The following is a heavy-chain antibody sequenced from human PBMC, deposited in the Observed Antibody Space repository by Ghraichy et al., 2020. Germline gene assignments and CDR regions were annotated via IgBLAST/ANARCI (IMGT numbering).Heavy chain of an antibody. J-gene: IGHJ5*02. Sequence: SETLSLTCSVSSGSLTTSTYYWAWIRQPPGKGLESIGILYYNGTTYYNPSLKSRLTISGDTSNNQFSLKLTSATAADTAVDYCARFSLQWLVPAFDAWGQGTL. CDR1: SGSLTTSTYY. CDR3: ARFSLQWLVPAFDA. CDR2: LYYNGTT. V-gene: IGHV4-39*01. D-gene: IGHD6-19*01.